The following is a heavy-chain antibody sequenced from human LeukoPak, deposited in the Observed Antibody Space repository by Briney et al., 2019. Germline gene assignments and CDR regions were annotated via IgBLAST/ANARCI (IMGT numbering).Heavy chain of an antibody. CDR2: INPNSGVT. D-gene: IGHD3-22*01. CDR1: GYTFTGYY. CDR3: ARHVPKTYYYDSSGFFFDY. J-gene: IGHJ4*02. Sequence: ASVKVSCKASGYTFTGYYMHWVRQAPGQGLEWMGWINPNSGVTNYAQKLQGRVTMTTDTSTSTAYMELRSLRSDDTAVYYCARHVPKTYYYDSSGFFFDYWGQGTLVTVSS. V-gene: IGHV1-2*02.